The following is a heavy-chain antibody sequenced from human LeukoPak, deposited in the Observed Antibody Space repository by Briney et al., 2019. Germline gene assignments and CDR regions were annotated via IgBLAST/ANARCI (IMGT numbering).Heavy chain of an antibody. J-gene: IGHJ4*02. D-gene: IGHD3-3*01. V-gene: IGHV1-46*01. CDR3: ARAGPHGFWSGPQGLFDY. CDR2: INPSGGST. CDR1: GYTFTSYY. Sequence: ASVKVSCKASGYTFTSYYMHWVRQAPGQGLEWMGIINPSGGSTSYAQKFQGRVTMTRDTSTSTVYMELSSLRSEDTAVYYCARAGPHGFWSGPQGLFDYWGQGALVTVSS.